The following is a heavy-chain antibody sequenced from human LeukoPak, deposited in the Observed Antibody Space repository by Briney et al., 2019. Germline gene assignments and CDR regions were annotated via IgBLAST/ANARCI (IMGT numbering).Heavy chain of an antibody. CDR3: ARDGVVRGVITH. J-gene: IGHJ4*02. Sequence: SETLSHTCTVSGGSISSYYWSWIRQPAGKGLEWIGRIYTSGSTNYNPSLKSRVTMSVDTSKNQFSLKLSSVTAADTAVYYCARDGVVRGVITHWGQGTLVTVSS. CDR2: IYTSGST. CDR1: GGSISSYY. D-gene: IGHD3-10*01. V-gene: IGHV4-4*07.